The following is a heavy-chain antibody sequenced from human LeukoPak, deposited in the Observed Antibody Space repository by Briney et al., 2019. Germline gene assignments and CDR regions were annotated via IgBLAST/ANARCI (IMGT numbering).Heavy chain of an antibody. D-gene: IGHD6-13*01. Sequence: SETLSLTCTVSGYSISSGYYWGWIRQPPGEGLEWIGSIYHSGSTYYNPSLKSRVTISIDTSKNQFSLKLTSVTSADTAVYYCARGGASSRYFNSWGQGTLVTVSS. CDR2: IYHSGST. CDR1: GYSISSGYY. CDR3: ARGGASSRYFNS. J-gene: IGHJ4*02. V-gene: IGHV4-38-2*02.